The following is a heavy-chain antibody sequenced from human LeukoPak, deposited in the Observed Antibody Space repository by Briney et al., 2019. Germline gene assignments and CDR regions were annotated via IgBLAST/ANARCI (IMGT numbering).Heavy chain of an antibody. CDR2: IRSKAYGGTT. V-gene: IGHV3-49*04. D-gene: IGHD3-3*01. CDR1: GFTFGDYA. J-gene: IGHJ4*02. Sequence: GGSLRLSCTASGFTFGDYAMSWVRQAPGKGLEWVGFIRSKAYGGTTEYAASVKGRLTISRDDSKSIAYLQMNSLKTEDTAVYYCTSSHQYYDFWSGYSIDYWGQGTLVTVSS. CDR3: TSSHQYYDFWSGYSIDY.